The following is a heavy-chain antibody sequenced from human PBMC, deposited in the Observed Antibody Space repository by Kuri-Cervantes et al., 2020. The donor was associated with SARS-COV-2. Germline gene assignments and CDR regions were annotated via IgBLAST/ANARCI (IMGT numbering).Heavy chain of an antibody. CDR3: ARDSVAPHPYYYYGMDV. V-gene: IGHV3-30-3*01. D-gene: IGHD2-15*01. CDR1: GFTFSSYA. Sequence: LSLTCAASGFTFSSYAMHWVRQAPGKGLEWVAVISYDGSNKYYADSVKGRFTISRDNSKNTLYLQMNSLRAEDTAVYYCARDSVAPHPYYYYGMDVWGQGTTVTVSS. CDR2: ISYDGSNK. J-gene: IGHJ6*02.